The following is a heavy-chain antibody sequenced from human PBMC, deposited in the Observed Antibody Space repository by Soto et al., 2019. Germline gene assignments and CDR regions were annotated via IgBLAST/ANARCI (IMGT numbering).Heavy chain of an antibody. CDR1: GFTFSSYD. J-gene: IGHJ6*02. Sequence: GGSLRLSCAASGFTFSSYDMHWVRQATGKGLEWVSAIGTAGDTYYPGSVKGRFTISRENAKNSLYLQMNSLRAGDTAVYYCARERSIPDFWSGYYTPSHFGMDVWGQGTTVTVSS. D-gene: IGHD3-3*01. CDR3: ARERSIPDFWSGYYTPSHFGMDV. V-gene: IGHV3-13*01. CDR2: IGTAGDT.